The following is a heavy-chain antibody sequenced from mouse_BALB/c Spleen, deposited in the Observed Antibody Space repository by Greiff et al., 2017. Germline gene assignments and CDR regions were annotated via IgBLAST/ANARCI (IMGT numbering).Heavy chain of an antibody. Sequence: EVQRVESGGGLVQPGGSLKLSCAASGFTFSSYGMSWVRQTPDKRLELVATINSNGGSTYYPDSVKGRFTISRDNAKNTLYLQMSSLKSEDTAMYYCARENWYFDYWGQGTTLTVSS. CDR3: ARENWYFDY. CDR1: GFTFSSYG. J-gene: IGHJ2*01. V-gene: IGHV5-6-3*01. D-gene: IGHD4-1*01. CDR2: INSNGGST.